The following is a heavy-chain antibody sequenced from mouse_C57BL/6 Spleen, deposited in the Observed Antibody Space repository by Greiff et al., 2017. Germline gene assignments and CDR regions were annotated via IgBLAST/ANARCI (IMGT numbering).Heavy chain of an antibody. D-gene: IGHD3-1*01. CDR2: ISGGGGNT. Sequence: EVQRVESGGGLVKPGGSLKLSCAASGFTFSSYTMSWVRQTPEKRLEWVATISGGGGNTYYPDSVKGRFTISRDNAKHTLYLQMSSLRSEDTALYYCARGLLGTYYFDYWGQGTTLTGSS. CDR3: ARGLLGTYYFDY. V-gene: IGHV5-9*01. CDR1: GFTFSSYT. J-gene: IGHJ2*01.